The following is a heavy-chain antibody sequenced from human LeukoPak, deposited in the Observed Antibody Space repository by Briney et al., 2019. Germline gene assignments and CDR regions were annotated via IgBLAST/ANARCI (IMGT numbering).Heavy chain of an antibody. V-gene: IGHV4-30-4*01. Sequence: PSQTLSLTCTVSGGSISSGDNYWSWIRQPPGKGLEWIGHIYYSGSTYYNPSLKSRVTILVDMSSNQFSLKLKSVTAADTALYYCARMTWGAVPGFDFWGQGTLATVSS. CDR3: ARMTWGAVPGFDF. D-gene: IGHD6-19*01. J-gene: IGHJ4*02. CDR2: IYYSGST. CDR1: GGSISSGDNY.